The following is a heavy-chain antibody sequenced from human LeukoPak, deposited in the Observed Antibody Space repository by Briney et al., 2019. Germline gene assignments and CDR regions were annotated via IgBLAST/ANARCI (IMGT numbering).Heavy chain of an antibody. CDR3: ARDRGYFDN. V-gene: IGHV3-7*01. Sequence: GGSLRLSCEATDYWMTWVRQAPGKGPEWVANIKQDGGEKYYVDSVKGRFTISRDNAKNSVYLHMNSLRVEDTAVYYCARDRGYFDNWGQGTLVTVSS. CDR2: IKQDGGEK. CDR1: DYW. J-gene: IGHJ4*02.